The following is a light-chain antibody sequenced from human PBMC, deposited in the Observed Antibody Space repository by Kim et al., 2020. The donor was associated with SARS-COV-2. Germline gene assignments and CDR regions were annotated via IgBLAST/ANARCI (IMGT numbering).Light chain of an antibody. V-gene: IGKV3-20*01. CDR3: QQYGSSEYT. CDR2: DAS. Sequence: EIVLTQSPGTLSLSPGERATLSCRASQSVYSNYLAWYKQEPGQPPRLLIYDASTRATGIPDRFSGSGSGTDFTLSISRVEPDDSAVYCCQQYGSSEYTFGQGTKLEI. J-gene: IGKJ2*01. CDR1: QSVYSNY.